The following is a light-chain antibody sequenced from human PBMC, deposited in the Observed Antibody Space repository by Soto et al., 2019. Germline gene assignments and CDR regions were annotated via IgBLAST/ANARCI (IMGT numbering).Light chain of an antibody. Sequence: EIVLTQSPGTLSLSPGERATLSCRASQSITTSLAWYQRKPGQAPRLLIYDASTRATAIPDRFSGSGSGTDFTLTLSRLEAEDFAVYYCQQYATSPLTFGGGTKVDIK. CDR1: QSITTS. V-gene: IGKV3-20*01. CDR3: QQYATSPLT. CDR2: DAS. J-gene: IGKJ4*01.